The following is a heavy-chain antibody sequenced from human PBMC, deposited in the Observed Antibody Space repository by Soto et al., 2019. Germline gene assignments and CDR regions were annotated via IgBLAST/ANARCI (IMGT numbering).Heavy chain of an antibody. Sequence: PSETLSLTCNVSGGSITSYFWSWIRQPPGKGLEWIGYIYYSGSTNYNPSLKSRVTISVDTSKNQFSLKLSSVTAADTAVYYCARSSSGWSEYFDYWGQGTLVTVS. V-gene: IGHV4-59*08. D-gene: IGHD6-19*01. J-gene: IGHJ4*02. CDR2: IYYSGST. CDR1: GGSITSYF. CDR3: ARSSSGWSEYFDY.